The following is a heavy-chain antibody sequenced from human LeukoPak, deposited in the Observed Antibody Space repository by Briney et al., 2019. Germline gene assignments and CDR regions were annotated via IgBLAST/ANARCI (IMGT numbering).Heavy chain of an antibody. CDR3: ARDWHGGNPRANYYYYMDV. CDR2: ISYDGSNK. V-gene: IGHV3-30-3*01. D-gene: IGHD4-23*01. J-gene: IGHJ6*03. CDR1: GFTFSSYA. Sequence: PGGSLRLPCAASGFTFSSYAMHWVRQAPGKGLEWVAVISYDGSNKYYADSVKGRFTISRDNSKNTLYLQMNSLRAEDTAVYYCARDWHGGNPRANYYYYMDVWGKGTTVTVSS.